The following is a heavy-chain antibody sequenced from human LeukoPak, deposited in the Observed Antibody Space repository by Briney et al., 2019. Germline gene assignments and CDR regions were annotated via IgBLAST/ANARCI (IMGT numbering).Heavy chain of an antibody. V-gene: IGHV4-59*01. D-gene: IGHD3-16*02. CDR2: IYYSGGA. CDR3: ARVGHDYVWGSYRLNPGYFDY. J-gene: IGHJ4*02. Sequence: SETLSLTCTVSGGSISRYYWSWIRQPPGKGLEWIGYIYYSGGANYNPSLKSLVTISVDTSKHQFSLKLSSVTAADTAVYYCARVGHDYVWGSYRLNPGYFDYWGQGTLVTVSS. CDR1: GGSISRYY.